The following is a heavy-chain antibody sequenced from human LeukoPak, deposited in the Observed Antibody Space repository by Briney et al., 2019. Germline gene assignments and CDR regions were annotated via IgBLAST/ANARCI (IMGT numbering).Heavy chain of an antibody. CDR3: THILQRRYAGSFFDY. CDR1: GFSLSSSGVG. D-gene: IGHD1-26*01. Sequence: SGPTLVKPTQTLTLTCTFSGFSLSSSGVGVGWIRQPPGKALEWLALIYWNDDKRYSPSLKSRLTITKDTSKNQVVLTLTNIDPVDTATYYCTHILQRRYAGSFFDYWGQGTLVTVSS. V-gene: IGHV2-5*01. CDR2: IYWNDDK. J-gene: IGHJ4*02.